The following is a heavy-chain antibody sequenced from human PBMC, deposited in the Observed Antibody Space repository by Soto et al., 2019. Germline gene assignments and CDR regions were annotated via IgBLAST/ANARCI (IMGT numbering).Heavy chain of an antibody. CDR2: IYYSGST. J-gene: IGHJ4*02. D-gene: IGHD3-10*01. Sequence: QVQLQESGPGLVKPSQTLSLTCTVSGGSISSGGYYWSWIRQHPGKGLEWIGYIYYSGSTYYNPSLKSRVTISVDTSKNQFSLKLSSVTAADTAVYYCARLWFGESRGEYYFDYWGQGTLVTVSS. V-gene: IGHV4-31*03. CDR1: GGSISSGGYY. CDR3: ARLWFGESRGEYYFDY.